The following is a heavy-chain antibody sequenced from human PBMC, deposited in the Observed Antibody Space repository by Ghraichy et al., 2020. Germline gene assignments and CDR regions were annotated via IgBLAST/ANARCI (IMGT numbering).Heavy chain of an antibody. D-gene: IGHD1-7*01. CDR3: ARAVAGTRWSIDY. V-gene: IGHV1-18*01. CDR1: GYIFTSQG. CDR2: ISGYNGNT. J-gene: IGHJ4*02. Sequence: ASVKVSCKASGYIFTSQGISWVRQAPGQGLEWMGWISGYNGNTNYAQKLQGRITMTTDTSTSTAYMELRSLRFDDTAIYYCARAVAGTRWSIDYWGQGTLVTVSS.